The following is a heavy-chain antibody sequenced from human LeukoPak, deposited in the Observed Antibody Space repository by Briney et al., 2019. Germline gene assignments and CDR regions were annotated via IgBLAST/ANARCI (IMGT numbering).Heavy chain of an antibody. V-gene: IGHV3-48*03. CDR3: ASAVLRYFDWLPGPDAFDI. D-gene: IGHD3-9*01. Sequence: GGSLRLSCAASGFTFSSYEMNWVRQAPGKGLEWVSYISSSGSTIYYADSVKGRFTISRDNAKNSLYLQMNSLRAEDTAVYYCASAVLRYFDWLPGPDAFDIWGQGTMVTVSS. CDR1: GFTFSSYE. CDR2: ISSSGSTI. J-gene: IGHJ3*02.